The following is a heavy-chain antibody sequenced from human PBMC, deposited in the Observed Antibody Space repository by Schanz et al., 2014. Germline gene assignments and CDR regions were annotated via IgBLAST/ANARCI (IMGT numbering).Heavy chain of an antibody. CDR2: INTGGDST. J-gene: IGHJ4*02. D-gene: IGHD1-1*01. CDR1: GFTFSTYA. CDR3: AKKVPAYNPFDS. V-gene: IGHV3-23*01. Sequence: EVQLLESGGGLVQPGGSLRLSCAASGFTFSTYAMAWVRQAPGKGLEWVSSINTGGDSTYYADSVRGRFTMSRDNSKNTLYLQMDSLRAEDTAVYFCAKKVPAYNPFDSWGQGTLVTVSS.